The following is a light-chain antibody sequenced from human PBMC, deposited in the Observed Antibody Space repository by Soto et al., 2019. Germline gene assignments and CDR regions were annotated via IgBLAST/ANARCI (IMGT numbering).Light chain of an antibody. Sequence: QSALSQPASVSGSPGQTITISCTGTSTDVGGYNAVSWYQHHPGKAPKLIIYEVTHRPSGVSDRFSASKSGNTASLTISGLQAEDAAYYYSTSSGVSHLYVFGTGTKVTVL. CDR1: STDVGGYNA. V-gene: IGLV2-14*01. CDR2: EVT. CDR3: TSSGVSHLYV. J-gene: IGLJ1*01.